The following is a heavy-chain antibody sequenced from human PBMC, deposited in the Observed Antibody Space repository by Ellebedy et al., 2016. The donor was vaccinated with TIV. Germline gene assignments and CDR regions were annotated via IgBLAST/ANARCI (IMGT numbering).Heavy chain of an antibody. J-gene: IGHJ4*02. Sequence: GESLKISXAASGFTFSSYGMHWVRQAPGKGLEWVAVISYDGSNKYYADSVKGRFTISRDNSKNTLYLQMNSLRAEDTAVYYCANIGALERPYWGQGTLVTVSS. CDR1: GFTFSSYG. CDR3: ANIGALERPY. D-gene: IGHD1-1*01. V-gene: IGHV3-30*18. CDR2: ISYDGSNK.